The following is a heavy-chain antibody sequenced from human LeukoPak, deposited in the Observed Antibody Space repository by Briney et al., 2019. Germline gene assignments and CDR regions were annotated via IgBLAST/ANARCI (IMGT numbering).Heavy chain of an antibody. V-gene: IGHV3-30*04. J-gene: IGHJ4*02. Sequence: GGPLKLSCEGPGFTFISFVFTWVRQAPGKGREGGPLIYLDGSNKYYADSVKGRFTISRDNSKNTLYLQMNSLRAEDTAVYYCAREGGYSGSYRDCYFDYWGQGTLVTVSS. CDR1: GFTFISFV. CDR2: IYLDGSNK. CDR3: AREGGYSGSYRDCYFDY. D-gene: IGHD1-26*01.